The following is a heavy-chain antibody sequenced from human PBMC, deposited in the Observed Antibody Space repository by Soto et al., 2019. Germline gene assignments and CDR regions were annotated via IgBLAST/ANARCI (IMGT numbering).Heavy chain of an antibody. V-gene: IGHV4-34*01. CDR2: INHSGST. J-gene: IGHJ6*02. CDR3: ARSLLAVAGTWYYYYGMEV. D-gene: IGHD6-19*01. Sequence: SETLSLTCAVYGGSFSGYYWNWIRQPPGKGLEWIGEINHSGSTNYNPSLKSRVTISVDTSKNQFSLKLSSVTAADTAVYYCARSLLAVAGTWYYYYGMEVWGQGTTVTVSS. CDR1: GGSFSGYY.